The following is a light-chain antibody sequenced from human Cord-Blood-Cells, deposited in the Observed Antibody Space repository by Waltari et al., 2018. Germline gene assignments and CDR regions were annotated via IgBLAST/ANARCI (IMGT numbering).Light chain of an antibody. V-gene: IGLV2-14*01. J-gene: IGLJ2*01. CDR1: SSDVGGYNY. CDR2: DVS. CDR3: SSYTSSSTLV. Sequence: QSALTQPASVSGSPGQSITISCTGTSSDVGGYNYFSWYQQHPGKAPELMIYDVSKRPSGVSNRFSGSKSGNTASLTISGLQAEDEADYYCSSYTSSSTLVFGGGTKLTVL.